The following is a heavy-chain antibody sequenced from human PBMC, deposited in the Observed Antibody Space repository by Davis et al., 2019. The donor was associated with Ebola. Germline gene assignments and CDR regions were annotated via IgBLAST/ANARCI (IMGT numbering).Heavy chain of an antibody. Sequence: GESLKISCTGSGYSFSSYWISWVRQLPGKGLEWMGRVDPSDSYTNYSPSFQGHVTISADRSISTAYLHWSSLKASDTAIYYCVRHAYSSSHEIDYWGQGTLVTVSS. CDR2: VDPSDSYT. CDR1: GYSFSSYW. J-gene: IGHJ4*02. V-gene: IGHV5-10-1*01. CDR3: VRHAYSSSHEIDY. D-gene: IGHD6-13*01.